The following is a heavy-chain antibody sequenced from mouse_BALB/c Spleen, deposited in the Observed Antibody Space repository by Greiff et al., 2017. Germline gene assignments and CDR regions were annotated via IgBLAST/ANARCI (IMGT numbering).Heavy chain of an antibody. CDR1: GFTFSDFY. D-gene: IGHD2-4*01. CDR2: SRNKANDYTT. V-gene: IGHV7-1*02. Sequence: EVHLVESGGGLVQPGGSLRLSCATSGFTFSDFYMEWVRQPPGKRLEWIAASRNKANDYTTEYSASVKGRFIVSRDTSQSILYLQMNALRAEDTAIYYCARDADYDYDGWYFDVWGAGTTVTVSS. J-gene: IGHJ1*01. CDR3: ARDADYDYDGWYFDV.